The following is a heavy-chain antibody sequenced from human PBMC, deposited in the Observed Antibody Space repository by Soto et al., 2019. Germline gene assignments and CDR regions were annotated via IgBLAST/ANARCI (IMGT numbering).Heavy chain of an antibody. J-gene: IGHJ4*02. CDR1: GGSLSKYY. V-gene: IGHV4-4*07. Sequence: PSETLSLTCSVSGGSLSKYYWSWIRQPAGEGLEWIGRISTSGHVVSKVSLRSRLTMSVDMSNNHFSLKLTSVTAADTAVYYCARDNNDFWSLYPLAFDYWGQGALVTVSS. D-gene: IGHD3-3*01. CDR2: ISTSGHV. CDR3: ARDNNDFWSLYPLAFDY.